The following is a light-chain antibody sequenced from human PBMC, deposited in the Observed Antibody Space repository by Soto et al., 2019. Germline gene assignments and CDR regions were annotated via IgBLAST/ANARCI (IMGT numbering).Light chain of an antibody. Sequence: EIVMTQSPATLSVSPGERATLSCRASQSVSSNLAWYQQKPGQAPRLLIYGASTRTTGIPARFSGSGSGTEFTLNFSSLQSEDFAVYYCQQYNNWPPWTCGQGTKVEIK. V-gene: IGKV3-15*01. CDR2: GAS. CDR3: QQYNNWPPWT. J-gene: IGKJ1*01. CDR1: QSVSSN.